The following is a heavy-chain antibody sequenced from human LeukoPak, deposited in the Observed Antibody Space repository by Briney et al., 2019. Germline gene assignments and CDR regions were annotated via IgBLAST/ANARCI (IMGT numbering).Heavy chain of an antibody. J-gene: IGHJ3*02. CDR2: ISGSGGST. V-gene: IGHV3-23*01. D-gene: IGHD1-26*01. Sequence: GGSLRLSCAASGFTFSSYAMSWVRQAPGKGLEWVSAISGSGGSTYYADSVKGRFTISRDNSKNTLYLQMNSLRAEDTAVYYCAKDRLSGSYWSDAFDIWGQGTMVTVSS. CDR1: GFTFSSYA. CDR3: AKDRLSGSYWSDAFDI.